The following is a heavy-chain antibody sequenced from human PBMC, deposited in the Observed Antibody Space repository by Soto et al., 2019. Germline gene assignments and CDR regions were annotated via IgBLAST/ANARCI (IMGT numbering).Heavy chain of an antibody. Sequence: PGGSLRLSCAASGFSFHMAWMNWVRQTPGKGLEWVGRIKSYINGGTIDYAAPVKGRFTISRDDSRGRLYLEMDSLKTEDTALIFFCANVPGWGAIYFVSWGQGTPVPVSS. J-gene: IGHJ4*02. CDR2: IKSYINGGTI. CDR1: GFSFHMAW. CDR3: CANVPGWGAIYFVS. D-gene: IGHD3-10*02. V-gene: IGHV3-15*07.